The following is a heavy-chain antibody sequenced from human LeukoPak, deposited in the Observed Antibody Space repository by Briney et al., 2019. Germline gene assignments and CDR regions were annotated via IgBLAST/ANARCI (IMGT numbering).Heavy chain of an antibody. Sequence: SETLSLTCTVSGRPIGRGGYYWSWIRQHPGKGLEWIGHTYHDGHTYYNPSLKSRLTISVDTSKNQFSLNLSAVTAADTAVYYCARVPMGASYYYYMDVWGKGTTVTVSS. V-gene: IGHV4-31*03. J-gene: IGHJ6*03. CDR3: ARVPMGASYYYYMDV. CDR2: TYHDGHT. D-gene: IGHD1-26*01. CDR1: GRPIGRGGYY.